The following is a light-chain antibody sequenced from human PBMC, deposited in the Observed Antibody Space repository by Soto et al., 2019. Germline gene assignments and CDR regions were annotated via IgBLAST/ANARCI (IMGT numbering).Light chain of an antibody. CDR2: AAF. CDR1: QDISNY. CDR3: QQLNSYPLT. J-gene: IGKJ3*01. Sequence: DIQLTQSPSFLSASVGDRVTITCRASQDISNYLAWYQQKPGKAPKVLIYAAFTLQSGVPSRFSGSASGTEFTLTISSLRPEDFATYYRQQLNSYPLTFGPGTKVDIK. V-gene: IGKV1-9*01.